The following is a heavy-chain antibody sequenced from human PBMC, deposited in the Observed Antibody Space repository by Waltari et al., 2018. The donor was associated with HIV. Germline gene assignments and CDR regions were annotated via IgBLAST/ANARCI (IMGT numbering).Heavy chain of an antibody. Sequence: EVQLVESGGGLVQPGGSLRLSCAASGFTFSSYEMNWVRQAPGKGRGWVSNNSSSCRTIYYADSVKGRFTISRDNAKNSLYLQMNSLRAEDTAVYYCARDPLMIKAFDIWGQGTMVTVSS. CDR1: GFTFSSYE. V-gene: IGHV3-48*03. CDR3: ARDPLMIKAFDI. D-gene: IGHD3-16*01. J-gene: IGHJ3*02. CDR2: NSSSCRTI.